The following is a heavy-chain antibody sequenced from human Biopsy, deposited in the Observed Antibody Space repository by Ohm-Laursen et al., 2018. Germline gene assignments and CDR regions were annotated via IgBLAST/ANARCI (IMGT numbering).Heavy chain of an antibody. CDR1: GFTFSSYA. CDR2: INTSGGST. D-gene: IGHD4-17*01. Sequence: SLRLSCAASGFTFSSYAMTWVRQAPGKGLEWVSVINTSGGSTHYADSVKGRFTISRDTSKNTPYLRMNSLRAEDTAVYYCAKPADSYGSEFYFDYWGQGTLVTVSS. V-gene: IGHV3-23*01. CDR3: AKPADSYGSEFYFDY. J-gene: IGHJ4*02.